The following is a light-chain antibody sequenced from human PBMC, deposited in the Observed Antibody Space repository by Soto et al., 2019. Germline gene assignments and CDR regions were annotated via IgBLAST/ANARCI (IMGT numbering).Light chain of an antibody. J-gene: IGLJ1*01. CDR1: SSDVGSYNL. CDR2: EGS. Sequence: QSALTQSASVSGSPGQSITISCTGTSSDVGSYNLVSWYQQHPGKAPKLMIYEGSKPPSGVSNRFSGSKSGNTASLTISGLPAEDEADYFCCSYAGSSTFVFGTGTKLTVL. V-gene: IGLV2-23*01. CDR3: CSYAGSSTFV.